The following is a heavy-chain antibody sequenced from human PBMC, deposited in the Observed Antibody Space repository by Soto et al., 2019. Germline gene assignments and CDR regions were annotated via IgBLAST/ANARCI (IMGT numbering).Heavy chain of an antibody. CDR2: ISAYNGNT. CDR3: ARDSFGTDYYYYYGMDV. CDR1: GYTFTSYG. D-gene: IGHD3-16*01. V-gene: IGHV1-18*04. Sequence: QVQLVQSGAEVKKPGASVKVSCKASGYTFTSYGISWGRQAPGQGLEWMGWISAYNGNTNYAQKLQGRVTMTTDTSTSTAYMELRSLRSDDTAVYYCARDSFGTDYYYYYGMDVWGQGTTVTVSS. J-gene: IGHJ6*02.